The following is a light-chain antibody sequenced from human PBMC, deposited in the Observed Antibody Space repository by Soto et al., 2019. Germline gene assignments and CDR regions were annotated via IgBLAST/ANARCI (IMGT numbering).Light chain of an antibody. Sequence: QSVLTQPPSVSGSPGQSVTIPCTGTSSDVGSYNRVSWYQQPPGTAPKLMIYEVTNRPSGVPDRFSGSKSGNTASLTISGLQAEDEADYYCSSYTASGTYVFATGTKVT. CDR2: EVT. CDR3: SSYTASGTYV. J-gene: IGLJ1*01. CDR1: SSDVGSYNR. V-gene: IGLV2-18*02.